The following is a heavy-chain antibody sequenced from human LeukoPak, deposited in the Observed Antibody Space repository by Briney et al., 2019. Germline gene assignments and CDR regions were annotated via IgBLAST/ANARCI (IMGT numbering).Heavy chain of an antibody. CDR2: IYSGGST. CDR1: GFTVSSNY. J-gene: IGHJ4*02. V-gene: IGHV3-66*02. D-gene: IGHD1-26*01. CDR3: ARDEVGATFDY. Sequence: GGSLRLSCAASGFTVSSNYMSWVRQAPGKGLGWVSVIYSGGSTYYADSVKGRFTISRDNSKDTLYLQLNSLRAEDTAVYYCARDEVGATFDYWGQGTLVTVSS.